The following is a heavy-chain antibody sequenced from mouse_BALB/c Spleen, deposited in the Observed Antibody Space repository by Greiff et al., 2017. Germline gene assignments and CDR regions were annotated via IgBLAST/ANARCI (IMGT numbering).Heavy chain of an antibody. J-gene: IGHJ2*01. D-gene: IGHD1-1*01. CDR3: ARDRGTVVPNYFDY. CDR1: GFSLTSYG. V-gene: IGHV2-9*02. Sequence: VHLVESGPGLVAPSQSLSITCTVSGFSLTSYGVHWVRQPPGKGLEWLGVIWAGGSTNYNSALMSRLSISKDNSKSQVFLKMNSLQTDDTAMYYCARDRGTVVPNYFDYWGQGTTLTVSS. CDR2: IWAGGST.